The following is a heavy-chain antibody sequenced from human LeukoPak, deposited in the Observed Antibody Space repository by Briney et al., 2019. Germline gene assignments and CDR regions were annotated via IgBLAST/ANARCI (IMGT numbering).Heavy chain of an antibody. J-gene: IGHJ6*03. CDR3: ARGGSIAARGGHMDV. Sequence: SVKVSCKASGGTFSSYAISWVRQAPGQGLEWMGGIIPIFGTANYAQKFQGRVAITADESTSTAYMELSSLRSEDTAVYYCARGGSIAARGGHMDVWGKGTTVTVSS. D-gene: IGHD6-6*01. V-gene: IGHV1-69*13. CDR2: IIPIFGTA. CDR1: GGTFSSYA.